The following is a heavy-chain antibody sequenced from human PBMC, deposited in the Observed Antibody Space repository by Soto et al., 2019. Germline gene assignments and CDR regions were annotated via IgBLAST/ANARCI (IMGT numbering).Heavy chain of an antibody. Sequence: QVQLVQSGAEVKKPGSSVKVSCKASGGTFSSYTISWVRQAPGQGLEWMGRIIPILGIANYAQKFQGRVTITADKSTSTADMELSSLRSEDTAVYYCARANSSGWFSDDYWGQGTLVTVSS. CDR3: ARANSSGWFSDDY. J-gene: IGHJ4*02. V-gene: IGHV1-69*02. D-gene: IGHD6-19*01. CDR1: GGTFSSYT. CDR2: IIPILGIA.